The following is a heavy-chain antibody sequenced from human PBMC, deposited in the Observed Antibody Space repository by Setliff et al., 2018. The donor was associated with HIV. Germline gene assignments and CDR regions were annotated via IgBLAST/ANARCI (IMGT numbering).Heavy chain of an antibody. Sequence: PSETLSLTCGIYGGSFSDYYWSWIRQPPGKGLEWIGRMYSSGITNYNPSLKSRVTMSIDTSKNQFSLKLSSVTAADTAVYYCAGFGELLDYYYGMDVWGQGTTVTVSS. CDR2: MYSSGIT. V-gene: IGHV4-59*10. CDR1: GGSFSDYY. CDR3: AGFGELLDYYYGMDV. J-gene: IGHJ6*02. D-gene: IGHD3-10*01.